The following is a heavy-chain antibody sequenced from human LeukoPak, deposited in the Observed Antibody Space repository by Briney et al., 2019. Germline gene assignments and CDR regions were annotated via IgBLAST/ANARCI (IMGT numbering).Heavy chain of an antibody. CDR1: GGSISSGGYS. CDR2: IYHSGST. Sequence: SQTLSLTCAVSGGSISSGGYSWSWIRQPPGKGLEWIGYIYHSGSTYYNPSLKSRVTISVDRSKNQFSLKLSSVTAADTAVYYCARARKRSGYSSGWYEDSTTWFGYWGQGTLVTVSS. J-gene: IGHJ4*02. CDR3: ARARKRSGYSSGWYEDSTTWFGY. V-gene: IGHV4-30-2*01. D-gene: IGHD6-19*01.